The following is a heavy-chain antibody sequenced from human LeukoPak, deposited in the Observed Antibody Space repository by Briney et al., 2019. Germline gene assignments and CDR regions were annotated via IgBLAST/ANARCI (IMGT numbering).Heavy chain of an antibody. Sequence: GSSVKVSCKASGGTFSSYAISWVRQAPGQGLEWMGGIIPIFGTANYAQKFQGRVTITADESTSTAYMELSSLRPEDTAVYYCARGTEYYYDSSGYWDYYYGMDVWGQGTTVTVSS. D-gene: IGHD3-22*01. CDR1: GGTFSSYA. V-gene: IGHV1-69*01. CDR3: ARGTEYYYDSSGYWDYYYGMDV. J-gene: IGHJ6*02. CDR2: IIPIFGTA.